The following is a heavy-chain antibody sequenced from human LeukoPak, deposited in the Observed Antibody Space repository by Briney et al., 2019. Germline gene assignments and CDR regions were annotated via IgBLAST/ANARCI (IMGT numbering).Heavy chain of an antibody. Sequence: SVKVSCKASGGTFSSYAISWVRQAPGQGLEWMGRIIPIFGIANYAQKSQGRVTITADKSTSTAYMELSSLRSEDTAVYYCARVAVEMATMGAYYFDYWGQGTLVTVSS. CDR2: IIPIFGIA. J-gene: IGHJ4*02. CDR3: ARVAVEMATMGAYYFDY. V-gene: IGHV1-69*04. CDR1: GGTFSSYA. D-gene: IGHD5-24*01.